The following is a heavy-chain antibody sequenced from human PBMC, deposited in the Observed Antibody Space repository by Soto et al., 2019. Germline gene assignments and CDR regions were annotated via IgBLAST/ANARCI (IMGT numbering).Heavy chain of an antibody. J-gene: IGHJ5*02. CDR3: ARALRIMITFSWFDP. CDR2: IYHGGSS. V-gene: IGHV4-4*02. Sequence: SETLSLTCAVCGGSISSSNWWSWVRQPPGKGLEWIGEIYHGGSSNYNPSLKSRVTISVEKSKNQFSLKLSSVTAADTDVYYCARALRIMITFSWFDPCGQGTLVTVSS. D-gene: IGHD3-16*01. CDR1: GGSISSSNW.